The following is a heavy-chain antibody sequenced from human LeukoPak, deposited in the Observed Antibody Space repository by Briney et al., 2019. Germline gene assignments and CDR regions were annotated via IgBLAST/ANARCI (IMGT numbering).Heavy chain of an antibody. D-gene: IGHD3-10*01. V-gene: IGHV4-39*01. CDR1: GGSISSGDYY. CDR2: IYYSGST. J-gene: IGHJ4*02. CDR3: ARIHYGSGSPPYFDY. Sequence: SETLSLTCTVSGGSISSGDYYWSWIRQPPGKGLEWIGSIYYSGSTYYNPSLKSRVTISVDTSKNQFSLKLSSVTAADTAVYYCARIHYGSGSPPYFDYWGQGTLVTVSS.